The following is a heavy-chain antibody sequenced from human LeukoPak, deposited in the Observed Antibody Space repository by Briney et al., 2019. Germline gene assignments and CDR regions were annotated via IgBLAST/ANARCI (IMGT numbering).Heavy chain of an antibody. CDR3: ARERGRGRDSPWFDY. V-gene: IGHV3-11*01. D-gene: IGHD1-26*01. J-gene: IGHJ4*02. Sequence: GGSLRLSCAASGFTFSDYYMSWIRQAPGKGLGWVSYISSRGSTIYYADSVKGRFTISRDNSKNTLDLQMTGLRAEDTAVYYCARERGRGRDSPWFDYWGQGTLVTVSS. CDR2: ISSRGSTI. CDR1: GFTFSDYY.